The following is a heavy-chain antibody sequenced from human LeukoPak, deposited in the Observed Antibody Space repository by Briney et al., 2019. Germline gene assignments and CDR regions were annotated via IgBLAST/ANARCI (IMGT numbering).Heavy chain of an antibody. D-gene: IGHD6-13*01. J-gene: IGHJ4*02. CDR1: GFTFSGDG. CDR3: AKGTTRAGRWIEDFDY. Sequence: GGSLRLSCAASGFTFSGDGMHWGREGPGEGREWGAFIRFDGTNKYSADSVKGRFTISRDNSKDTLYLQMNSLRAEDTAVYYCAKGTTRAGRWIEDFDYWGQGTLVTVSS. V-gene: IGHV3-30*02. CDR2: IRFDGTNK.